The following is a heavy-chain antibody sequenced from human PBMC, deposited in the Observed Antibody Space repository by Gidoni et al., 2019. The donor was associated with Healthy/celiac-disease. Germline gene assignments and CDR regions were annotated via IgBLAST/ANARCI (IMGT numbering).Heavy chain of an antibody. CDR2: IGWNSGSI. CDR3: VKSRGPYYHYYGVDV. J-gene: IGHJ6*02. V-gene: IGHV3-9*01. Sequence: EVQLVESGGGLVQSGRSLRRSCGASGFSFEDYAMHWVRQGPGKGLEWVSGIGWNSGSIDYADSAKGRFTISRDNAKNSLFLQMNSLRVEDTALYYCVKSRGPYYHYYGVDVWGPGTTVTVSS. CDR1: GFSFEDYA.